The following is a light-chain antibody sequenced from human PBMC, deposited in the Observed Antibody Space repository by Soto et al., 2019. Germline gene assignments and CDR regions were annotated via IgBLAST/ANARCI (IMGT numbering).Light chain of an antibody. CDR1: RSNIGAGYD. CDR3: LSYDTSLSGWV. CDR2: GNT. V-gene: IGLV1-40*01. Sequence: QSVLTQPPSVSGAPGQRVTISCTGSRSNIGAGYDVHWYQHPPETAPKLLIYGNTNRPSGVPDRFSGSKSGTSASLAITGLKADDEADYYCLSYDTSLSGWVFGGGTKLTVL. J-gene: IGLJ3*02.